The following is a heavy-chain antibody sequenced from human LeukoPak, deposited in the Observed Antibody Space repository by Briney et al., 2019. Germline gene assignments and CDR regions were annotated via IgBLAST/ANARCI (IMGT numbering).Heavy chain of an antibody. CDR1: GGSISSYY. V-gene: IGHV4-59*01. CDR2: INYSGST. Sequence: SETLSLTCTVSGGSISSYYWSWIRQPPGKGLEWIGDINYSGSTNYNPSLKSRVTISVDTSKNQFSLKLSSVTAADTAVYYCAGGGSSSWYVLFDYWGQGTLVTVSS. CDR3: AGGGSSSWYVLFDY. D-gene: IGHD6-13*01. J-gene: IGHJ4*02.